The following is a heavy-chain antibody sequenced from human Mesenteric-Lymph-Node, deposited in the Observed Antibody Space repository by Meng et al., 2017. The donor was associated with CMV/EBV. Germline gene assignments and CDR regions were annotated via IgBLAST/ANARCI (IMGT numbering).Heavy chain of an antibody. D-gene: IGHD5-24*01. CDR1: GFTFRSYG. J-gene: IGHJ4*02. CDR3: TDPPMGY. Sequence: GESLKISCAASGFTFRSYGMHWVRQAPGKGLEWVAVIWYDGSNKYYADSVKGRFTISRDNSKNTLYLQMNSLRVEDTAVYYCTDPPMGYWGQGTLVTVSS. V-gene: IGHV3-33*01. CDR2: IWYDGSNK.